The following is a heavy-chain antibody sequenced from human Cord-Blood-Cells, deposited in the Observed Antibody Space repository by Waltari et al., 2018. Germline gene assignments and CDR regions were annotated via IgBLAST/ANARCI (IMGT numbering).Heavy chain of an antibody. V-gene: IGHV3-21*01. CDR3: TKRPGMDV. CDR1: GFPFSSYS. J-gene: IGHJ6*02. CDR2: ISSSSSYI. Sequence: VQLVESGGGLFKPGGSLRLFCAASGFPFSSYSMHWVRQAPGKGLEWVSSISSSSSYIYYADSVKGRFTISRDNAKNSLYLKMNSLRAEDTAVYYCTKRPGMDVWGQGTTVTVSS.